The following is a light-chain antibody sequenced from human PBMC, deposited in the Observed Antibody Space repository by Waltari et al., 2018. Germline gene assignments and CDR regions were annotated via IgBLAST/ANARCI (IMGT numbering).Light chain of an antibody. J-gene: IGKJ1*01. Sequence: DIQMTQSPSTLSAPVGDRVTITCRASQSIRSWLAWYQQKPGKAPKLLISKASTLESGVPSRFSGSGSGTEFTLTISSLQPEDFATYYCLQDYHYPWTFGQGTKVEIK. CDR2: KAS. CDR3: LQDYHYPWT. CDR1: QSIRSW. V-gene: IGKV1-5*03.